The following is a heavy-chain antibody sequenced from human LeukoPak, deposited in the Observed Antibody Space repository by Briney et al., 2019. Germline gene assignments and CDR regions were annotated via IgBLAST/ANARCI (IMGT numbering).Heavy chain of an antibody. CDR2: IRSKANSYAT. V-gene: IGHV3-73*01. J-gene: IGHJ4*02. Sequence: GGSLRLSCAASGFTFSGSAMHWVRQASGKGLDGVGRIRSKANSYATAYAASVKCRFTISRDDSNNTAYLQMNSLRAEDTAVYYCAAEITRLGYCSGGSCYIDYWGQGTLVTVSS. D-gene: IGHD2-15*01. CDR3: AAEITRLGYCSGGSCYIDY. CDR1: GFTFSGSA.